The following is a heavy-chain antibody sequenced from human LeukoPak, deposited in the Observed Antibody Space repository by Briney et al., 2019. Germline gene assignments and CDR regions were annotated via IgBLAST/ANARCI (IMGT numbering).Heavy chain of an antibody. CDR1: GYTFTSYC. D-gene: IGHD1-26*01. J-gene: IGHJ4*02. V-gene: IGHV1-46*01. CDR3: ARASDQGRKFDY. CDR2: INPSGGST. Sequence: GASVKVSCKASGYTFTSYCIHWVRQASGQGLEWMGIINPSGGSTSYAQKFQGRVTMTRDTSTSTVYMELSSLRSEDTAVYYCARASDQGRKFDYWGQGTLVTVSS.